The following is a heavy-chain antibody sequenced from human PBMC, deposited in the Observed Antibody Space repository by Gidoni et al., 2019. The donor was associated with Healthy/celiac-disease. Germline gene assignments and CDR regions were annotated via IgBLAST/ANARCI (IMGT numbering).Heavy chain of an antibody. V-gene: IGHV3-33*01. CDR3: ARDRPYQLLYWFDP. CDR1: GFTFSSYG. Sequence: QVQLVESGGGVVQPGRSLRLSCAASGFTFSSYGMHWVRQAPGKGLEWVAVIWYDGSNKYYADSVKGRFTISRDNSKNTLYLQMNSLRAEDTAVYYCARDRPYQLLYWFDPWGQGTLVTVSS. J-gene: IGHJ5*02. CDR2: IWYDGSNK. D-gene: IGHD2-2*01.